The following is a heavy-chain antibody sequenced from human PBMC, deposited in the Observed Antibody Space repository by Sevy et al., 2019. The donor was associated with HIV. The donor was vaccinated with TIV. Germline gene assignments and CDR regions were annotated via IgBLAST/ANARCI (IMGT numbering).Heavy chain of an antibody. V-gene: IGHV3-23*01. CDR3: AGARYDSSGSFDAFDI. J-gene: IGHJ3*02. D-gene: IGHD3-22*01. CDR2: LYGSSGAT. CDR1: GFTFISYA. Sequence: GGSLRLSCKPSGFTFISYAMNWVRRAPGKGLEWVSTLYGSSGATDYGDSVKGRFTISRDNSKNTLYLQMNSLRTEDTAVYYCAGARYDSSGSFDAFDIWGQGTMVTVSS.